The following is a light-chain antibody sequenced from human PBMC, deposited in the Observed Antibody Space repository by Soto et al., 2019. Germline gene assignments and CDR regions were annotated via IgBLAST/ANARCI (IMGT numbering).Light chain of an antibody. CDR1: TGAVTNDNY. CDR3: LLYFGGAQV. V-gene: IGLV7-43*01. Sequence: QAVVTQEPSLTVSPGGTVTLTCASSTGAVTNDNYPNWLQQKPGQAPRGLIYSASNRHSWTPARFSGSLLGGKAALTMSGVQPDDEGDYYCLLYFGGAQVFGGGTKVTVL. J-gene: IGLJ2*01. CDR2: SAS.